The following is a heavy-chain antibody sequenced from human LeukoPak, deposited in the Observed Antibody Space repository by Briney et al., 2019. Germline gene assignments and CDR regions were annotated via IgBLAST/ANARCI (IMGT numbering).Heavy chain of an antibody. CDR2: ISAYNGNT. Sequence: GASVKVSCKASGYTFTSYGISWVRQAPGQGLEWMGWISAYNGNTNYAQKLQGRVTMTTDTSTSTAYMELRNLRSDDTAVYYCARGSVAGNYYDSSGFAFDIWGQGTMVTVSS. CDR3: ARGSVAGNYYDSSGFAFDI. J-gene: IGHJ3*02. CDR1: GYTFTSYG. V-gene: IGHV1-18*01. D-gene: IGHD3-22*01.